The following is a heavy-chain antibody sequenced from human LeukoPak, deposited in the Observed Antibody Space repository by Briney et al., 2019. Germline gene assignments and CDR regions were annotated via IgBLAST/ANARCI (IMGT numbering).Heavy chain of an antibody. D-gene: IGHD1-26*01. CDR1: GGSFTEYY. CDR2: INPNGGGA. V-gene: IGHV1-2*02. CDR3: ARVVSGSPLGYMDV. Sequence: ASVKVSCKASGGSFTEYYFHWVRQAPGQGLEWMGWINPNGGGATYAEKFQGRVTMTRDTSISTAYMELSRLRSDDTAVYYCARVVSGSPLGYMDVWGKGTTVTVSS. J-gene: IGHJ6*03.